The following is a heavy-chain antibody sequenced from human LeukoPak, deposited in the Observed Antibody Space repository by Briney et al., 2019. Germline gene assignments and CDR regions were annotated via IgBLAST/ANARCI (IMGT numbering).Heavy chain of an antibody. V-gene: IGHV3-33*01. J-gene: IGHJ4*02. CDR2: IWYDGSNK. Sequence: PGRSLGLSCAASGFTFGSYGMHWVRQAPGKGLEWVAVIWYDGSNKYYADSVKGRFTISRDNSKNTLYLQMNSLRAEDTAVYYCAISSGGSCYQWGQGTLVTVSS. D-gene: IGHD2-15*01. CDR3: AISSGGSCYQ. CDR1: GFTFGSYG.